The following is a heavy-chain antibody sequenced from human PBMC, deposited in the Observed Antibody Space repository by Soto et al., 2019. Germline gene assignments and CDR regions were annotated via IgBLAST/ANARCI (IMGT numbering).Heavy chain of an antibody. CDR2: VYNSGSI. Sequence: AETLSLTCTVSGVSISSNYWTWIRQPPGKGLEWIGIVYNSGSINYTPSLKSRVTISEDKAKSQFSLKVNSMTAADTAVYYCARYRREAVAGYTLDNWGQGILVTVSS. CDR1: GVSISSNY. D-gene: IGHD2-15*01. CDR3: ARYRREAVAGYTLDN. V-gene: IGHV4-59*01. J-gene: IGHJ4*02.